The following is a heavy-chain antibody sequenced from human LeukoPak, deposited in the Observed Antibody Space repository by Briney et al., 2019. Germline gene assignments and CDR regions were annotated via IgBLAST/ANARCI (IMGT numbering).Heavy chain of an antibody. CDR1: GFTFSSYA. CDR3: ARDLPPAAMVD. V-gene: IGHV3-66*01. CDR2: IYSGGST. Sequence: GGSLRLSCAASGFTFSSYAMSCVHQSPGKGLEWVSVIYSGGSTYYADSVKGRFTISRDNSKNTLYLQMNSLRAEDTAVYYCARDLPPAAMVDWGQGTLVTVSS. J-gene: IGHJ4*02. D-gene: IGHD5-18*01.